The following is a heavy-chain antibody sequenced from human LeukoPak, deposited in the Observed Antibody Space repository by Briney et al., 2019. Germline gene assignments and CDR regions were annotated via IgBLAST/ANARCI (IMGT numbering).Heavy chain of an antibody. CDR3: ARGSHHFDS. Sequence: GGSLRLSCAASGFTFSSHWMQWVRQVPGKGLVWVSRINSDGSDTNYADSVKGRFTISRDNAKNTVYLQINSLRVEDTAVYYCARGSHHFDSWGQGTQVTVSS. J-gene: IGHJ5*01. CDR1: GFTFSSHW. V-gene: IGHV3-74*01. CDR2: INSDGSDT.